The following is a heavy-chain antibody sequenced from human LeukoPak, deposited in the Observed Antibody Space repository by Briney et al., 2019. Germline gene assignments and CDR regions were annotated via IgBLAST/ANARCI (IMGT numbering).Heavy chain of an antibody. D-gene: IGHD1-26*01. CDR3: ARETRLHSGSYSNDAFDI. CDR1: GGSISSYY. V-gene: IGHV4-4*07. CDR2: IYTSGST. J-gene: IGHJ3*02. Sequence: SETLSLTCTVSGGSISSYYWSWIRQPAGKGLEWIGRIYTSGSTNYNPSLKSRVTMSVDTSKNQFSLRLSSVTAADTAVYYCARETRLHSGSYSNDAFDIWGQGTMVTVSS.